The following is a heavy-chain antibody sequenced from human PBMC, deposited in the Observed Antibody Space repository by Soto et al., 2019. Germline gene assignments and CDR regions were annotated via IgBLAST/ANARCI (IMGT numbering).Heavy chain of an antibody. CDR1: GGTFSSYA. V-gene: IGHV1-69*01. CDR2: IIPIFGTA. CDR3: ARVSLNYGSGSYDYYYGMDV. J-gene: IGHJ6*02. Sequence: QVQLVQSGAEVKKPGSSVKVSCKASGGTFSSYAISWVRQAPGQGLEWMGGIIPIFGTANYAQKFQGRVMITADESTSTAYMELSSLRSEDTAVYYCARVSLNYGSGSYDYYYGMDVWGQGTTVTVSS. D-gene: IGHD3-10*01.